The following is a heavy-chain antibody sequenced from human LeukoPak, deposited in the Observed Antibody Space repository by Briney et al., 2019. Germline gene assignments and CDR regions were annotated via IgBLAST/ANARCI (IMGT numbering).Heavy chain of an antibody. CDR3: ARAGHTVEGAFDY. Sequence: GGSLRLSCAASGFTFSSYSMNWVRQAPGKGLEWVSSISSSSSYIYYADSLKGRFTISRENAKNSLYLQMNSLKAEDTAVYYCARAGHTVEGAFDYWGQGTLVTVSS. J-gene: IGHJ4*02. CDR1: GFTFSSYS. D-gene: IGHD4-11*01. V-gene: IGHV3-21*01. CDR2: ISSSSSYI.